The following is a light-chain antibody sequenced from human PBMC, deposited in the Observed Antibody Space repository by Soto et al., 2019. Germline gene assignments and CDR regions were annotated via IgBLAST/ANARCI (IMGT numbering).Light chain of an antibody. CDR2: EVS. CDR1: SSDVGGYNY. V-gene: IGLV2-14*01. CDR3: SSYTSSSTYV. J-gene: IGLJ1*01. Sequence: QSVLTQPASVSGSPGQSITISCTGTSSDVGGYNYVSWYQQHPGKAPELMIYEVSNRPSGVSNRFSGSKSGNTASLTISGLQAEDEADYYCSSYTSSSTYVLGTGTKVTVL.